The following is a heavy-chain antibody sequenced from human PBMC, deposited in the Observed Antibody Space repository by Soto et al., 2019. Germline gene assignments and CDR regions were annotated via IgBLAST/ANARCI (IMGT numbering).Heavy chain of an antibody. Sequence: QVQLVQSETEVRKPGSSVKVSCRASGGTFGSNAISWVRQAPGQGLEWMGNIIPIFGTTQSSQNSQGRVTITADESTNTAYIELSSLRSEDTAIYFCAREGYTFGPGAVSGAFDIWGQGTMVTVSS. V-gene: IGHV1-69*15. CDR3: AREGYTFGPGAVSGAFDI. D-gene: IGHD1-1*01. CDR2: IIPIFGTT. CDR1: GGTFGSNA. J-gene: IGHJ3*02.